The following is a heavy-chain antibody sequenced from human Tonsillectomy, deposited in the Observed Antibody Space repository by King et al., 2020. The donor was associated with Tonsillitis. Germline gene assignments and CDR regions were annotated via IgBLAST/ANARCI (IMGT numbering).Heavy chain of an antibody. Sequence: QLQESGPGLVKPSETLSLTCTVSGGSLNSHYWSWIRQPPGKGLEGIGYIYYTGNTKYNPSLTRRITISLDTSKSQFSLRLSSVTAADTALYYCAREYCNSTSCYSFDYWGQGTLVTVSS. CDR3: AREYCNSTSCYSFDY. D-gene: IGHD2-2*01. CDR1: GGSLNSHY. J-gene: IGHJ4*02. V-gene: IGHV4-59*11. CDR2: IYYTGNT.